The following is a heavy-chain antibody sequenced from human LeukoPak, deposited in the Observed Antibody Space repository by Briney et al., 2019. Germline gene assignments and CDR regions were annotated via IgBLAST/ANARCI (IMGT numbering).Heavy chain of an antibody. CDR3: ARVGVTTEVAS. D-gene: IGHD4-23*01. V-gene: IGHV4-59*01. CDR2: IYYSGST. Sequence: PSETLSLTCTVSGVSISSYYWSWIRQPPGKGLEWIGYIYYSGSTNYNPSLKSRVTISVDTSKNQFSLKLSSVTAADTAVYYCARVGVTTEVASWGQGTLVTVSS. J-gene: IGHJ4*02. CDR1: GVSISSYY.